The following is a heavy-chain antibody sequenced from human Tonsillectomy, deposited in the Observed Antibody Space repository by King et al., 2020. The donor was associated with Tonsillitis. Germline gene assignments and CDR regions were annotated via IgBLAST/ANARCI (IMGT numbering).Heavy chain of an antibody. D-gene: IGHD3-22*01. CDR1: GYTFTDYY. J-gene: IGHJ4*02. CDR3: ARDSYYDGSGYSDS. V-gene: IGHV1-2*02. Sequence: QLVQSGAEVKKPGASVKVSCKASGYTFTDYYMHWVRQAPGQGLEWMGWINPNNCGPNFAQKFQGRVTMTRDTAISTAYMELSRLRSNDTAVYYCARDSYYDGSGYSDSWGQGTLVTVSS. CDR2: INPNNCGP.